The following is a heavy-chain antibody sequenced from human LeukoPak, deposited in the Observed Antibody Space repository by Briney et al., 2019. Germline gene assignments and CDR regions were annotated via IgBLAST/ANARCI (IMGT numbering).Heavy chain of an antibody. CDR1: GYTFTSYY. V-gene: IGHV1-46*01. J-gene: IGHJ6*02. D-gene: IGHD3-3*01. CDR3: ARVGDFWSCYYDYYYYFGMDG. CDR2: INPSGGST. Sequence: ASVKVSCKASGYTFTSYYMHWVRQAPGQGLEWMGIINPSGGSTSYAQKFQGRVTMTRDTSTSTVYMELSSLRSEDTAVYYCARVGDFWSCYYDYYYYFGMDGWGQGTTVTVSS.